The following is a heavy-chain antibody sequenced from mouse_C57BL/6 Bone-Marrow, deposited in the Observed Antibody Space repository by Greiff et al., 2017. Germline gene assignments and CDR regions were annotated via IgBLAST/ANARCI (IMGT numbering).Heavy chain of an antibody. J-gene: IGHJ3*01. V-gene: IGHV10-3*01. D-gene: IGHD2-5*01. Sequence: EVHLVESGGGLVQPKGSLKLSCAASGFTFNTYAMHWVRQAPGKGLEWVARIRSKSSNYATYYADSVKDRFTISRDDSKSMLYLQMNNLKTEDTAMYYCVRGGAPYYSRAWFAYWGQGTLVTVSA. CDR1: GFTFNTYA. CDR3: VRGGAPYYSRAWFAY. CDR2: IRSKSSNYAT.